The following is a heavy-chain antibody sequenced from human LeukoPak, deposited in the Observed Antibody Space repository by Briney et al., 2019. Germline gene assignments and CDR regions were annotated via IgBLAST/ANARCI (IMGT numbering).Heavy chain of an antibody. J-gene: IGHJ4*02. V-gene: IGHV3-48*04. CDR3: ARGAGSGWYFFYSY. D-gene: IGHD6-19*01. Sequence: GGSLRLSCAASEFTFSSYTMNWVRQAPGKGLEWVSYISSSGSTIYYADSVKGRFTISRDNAKNSLYLQMNNLRAEDTAFYYCARGAGSGWYFFYSYWGQGTLVTVSS. CDR1: EFTFSSYT. CDR2: ISSSGSTI.